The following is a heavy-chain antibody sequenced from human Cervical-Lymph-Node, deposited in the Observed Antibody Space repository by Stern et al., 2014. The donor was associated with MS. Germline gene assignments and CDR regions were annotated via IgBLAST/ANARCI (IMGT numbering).Heavy chain of an antibody. V-gene: IGHV4-31*03. CDR2: IDYTGST. J-gene: IGHJ4*02. D-gene: IGHD3-3*01. CDR1: GGSISIDDYY. Sequence: QVQLQESGPGLVKPSQTLSLTCTVSGGSISIDDYYLSWVRQFPGKGLEWIGYIDYTGSTYYSPSLESRVFMSVETSKNQFSLNLTSVTAADTAVYYCARLASGLDYWGQGTLVTVSS. CDR3: ARLASGLDY.